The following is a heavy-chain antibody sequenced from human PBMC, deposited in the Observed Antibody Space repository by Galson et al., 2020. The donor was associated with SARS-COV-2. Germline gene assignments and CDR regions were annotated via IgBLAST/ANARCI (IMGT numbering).Heavy chain of an antibody. Sequence: SETLSLTCSVSGGSISSDDYLWSWIRQHPGKGLEWIGYIHYTGNTYYNPSLKSRISMLVDTSENQFSLRLSSVTAADTAVYYCARNDQQLTGDLDVWGLGTTVTVSS. J-gene: IGHJ6*02. V-gene: IGHV4-31*03. D-gene: IGHD6-13*01. CDR2: IHYTGNT. CDR1: GGSISSDDYL. CDR3: ARNDQQLTGDLDV.